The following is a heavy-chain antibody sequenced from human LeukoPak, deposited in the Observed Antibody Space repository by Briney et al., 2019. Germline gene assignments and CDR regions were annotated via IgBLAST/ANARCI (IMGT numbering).Heavy chain of an antibody. CDR1: GGTFSSYA. J-gene: IGHJ3*02. CDR2: IIPMFGTA. CDR3: ARGHREWALGVSYSGDAFDI. D-gene: IGHD1-26*01. Sequence: GSSVKDSCKASGGTFSSYAISWVRQAPGQGLEWMGGIIPMFGTANYAQKFQGRVTITADESTSTAYMELSSLRSEDTALYYCARGHREWALGVSYSGDAFDIWGQGTMVTVSS. V-gene: IGHV1-69*01.